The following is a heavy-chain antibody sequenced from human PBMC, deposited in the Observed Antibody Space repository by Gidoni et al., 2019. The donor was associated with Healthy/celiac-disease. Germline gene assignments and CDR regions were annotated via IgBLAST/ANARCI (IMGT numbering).Heavy chain of an antibody. CDR1: GFTVSSNY. V-gene: IGHV3-53*01. D-gene: IGHD3-3*01. J-gene: IGHJ6*02. CDR3: ARENRSVNYDFWSGPNYYYYYYGMDV. Sequence: EVQLVESGGGLIQPGGSLRLSCAASGFTVSSNYMSWVRQAQGKGLEWVSVIYSGGSTYYADSVKGRFTISRDNSKNTLYLQMNSLRAEDTAVYYCARENRSVNYDFWSGPNYYYYYYGMDVWGQGTTVTVSS. CDR2: IYSGGST.